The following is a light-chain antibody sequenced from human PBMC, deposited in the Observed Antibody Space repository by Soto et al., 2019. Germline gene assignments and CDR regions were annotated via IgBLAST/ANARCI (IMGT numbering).Light chain of an antibody. Sequence: DIQMTQSPSTLSAYVGDRVTITCRASQRISPALAWFQQKPGKAPKFLIDKVSNLESGVPSRFSGSGSGTEFTLTISSLQPDDFADYYCVHYYDYPFTFGGGTKVDIK. CDR3: VHYYDYPFT. CDR2: KVS. V-gene: IGKV1-5*03. J-gene: IGKJ4*01. CDR1: QRISPA.